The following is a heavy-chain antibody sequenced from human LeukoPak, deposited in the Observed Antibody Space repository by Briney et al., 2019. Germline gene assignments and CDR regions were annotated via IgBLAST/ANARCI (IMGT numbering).Heavy chain of an antibody. Sequence: PSETLSLTCAVYGGSFSGYYWSWIRQPPGKGLEWTGEINHSGSTNYNPSLKSRVTISVDTSKNQFSLKLSSVTAADTAVYYCAILGYCSSTSCYTTWGYMDVWGKGTTVTVSS. CDR3: AILGYCSSTSCYTTWGYMDV. CDR2: INHSGST. V-gene: IGHV4-34*01. J-gene: IGHJ6*03. D-gene: IGHD2-2*02. CDR1: GGSFSGYY.